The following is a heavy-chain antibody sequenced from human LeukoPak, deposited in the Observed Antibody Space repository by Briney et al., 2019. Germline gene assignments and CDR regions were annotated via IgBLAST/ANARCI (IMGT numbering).Heavy chain of an antibody. Sequence: SQTLSLTCTVSGGSISSGGYSWSWIRQHPGKGLEWIGYIYYSGSTYYNPSLKSRVTISVDTSKNQFSLKLSSVTAADTAVYYCARYITSRAGLAYWGQGTLVTVSS. J-gene: IGHJ4*02. CDR1: GGSISSGGYS. CDR2: IYYSGST. CDR3: ARYITSRAGLAY. V-gene: IGHV4-31*03.